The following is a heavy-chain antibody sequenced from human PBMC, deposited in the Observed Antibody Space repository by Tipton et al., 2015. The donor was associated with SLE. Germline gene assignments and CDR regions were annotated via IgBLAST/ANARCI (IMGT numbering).Heavy chain of an antibody. Sequence: SSSSYYWGWIRQPPGKGLEWVSAISGSGGSTYYADSVKGRFTISRDNSKNTLYPQMNSLRAEDTAVYYCAKAGVATPDYWGQGTLVTVSS. D-gene: IGHD5-12*01. CDR3: AKAGVATPDY. CDR1: SSSSYY. V-gene: IGHV3-23*01. J-gene: IGHJ4*02. CDR2: ISGSGGST.